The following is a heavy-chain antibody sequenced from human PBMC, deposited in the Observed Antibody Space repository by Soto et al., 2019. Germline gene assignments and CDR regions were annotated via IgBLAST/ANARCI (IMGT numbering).Heavy chain of an antibody. J-gene: IGHJ4*02. CDR1: GGTFSNYA. CDR2: IIPIFGTA. V-gene: IGHV1-69*12. CDR3: ARVRIGTTSYYFDY. D-gene: IGHD1-7*01. Sequence: QVQLVQSGAEVKKPGSSVKVSCKASGGTFSNYAISWVRQAPGQGLEWMGGIIPIFGTANYAQKFQGRVTITADESTSTSDMELSSLRSEDTAVYYCARVRIGTTSYYFDYWGQGTLVTVSS.